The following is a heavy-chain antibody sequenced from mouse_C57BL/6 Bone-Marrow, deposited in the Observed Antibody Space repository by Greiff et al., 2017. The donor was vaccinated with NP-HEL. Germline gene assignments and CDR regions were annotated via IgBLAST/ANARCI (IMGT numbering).Heavy chain of an antibody. Sequence: QVQLQQPGAELVMPGASVKLSCKASGYTFTSYWMHWVKQRPGQGLEWIGEIDPSDSYTNYNQKFKGKSTLTVDKPSSTAYMQLSSLTSEDSAVYYCARCGTGNDYWGQGTTLTVSS. J-gene: IGHJ2*01. CDR2: IDPSDSYT. CDR1: GYTFTSYW. CDR3: ARCGTGNDY. D-gene: IGHD4-1*01. V-gene: IGHV1-69*01.